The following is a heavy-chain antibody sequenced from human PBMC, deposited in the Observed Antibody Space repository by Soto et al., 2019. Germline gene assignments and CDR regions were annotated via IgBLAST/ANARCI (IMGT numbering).Heavy chain of an antibody. CDR2: IGSRTDI. D-gene: IGHD2-2*02. Sequence: PGGSLRLSCAASGFTFSSYSMNWVRQAPGKGLEWVSSIGSRTDIYYADSVKGRFTISGDNAKNSVSLQMNSLGAEDTAVYYCAREYTAWPLAYGLDVWGQGTTVTVSS. V-gene: IGHV3-21*01. J-gene: IGHJ6*02. CDR1: GFTFSSYS. CDR3: AREYTAWPLAYGLDV.